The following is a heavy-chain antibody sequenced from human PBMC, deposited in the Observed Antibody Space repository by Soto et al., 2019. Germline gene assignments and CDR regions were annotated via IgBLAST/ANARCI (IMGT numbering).Heavy chain of an antibody. V-gene: IGHV3-21*01. CDR3: AREGTYCAGGSCFSTPYVDY. J-gene: IGHJ4*02. D-gene: IGHD2-15*01. CDR2: ISSTSAYM. CDR1: GFTFSTYT. Sequence: EVHLVESGGGLVEPGGSLRLFCAASGFTFSTYTMTWVRQAPGKGLEWVSSISSTSAYMYYADSVKGRFTIARDNPKTSVYLQMNGLRAEDTAVYYCAREGTYCAGGSCFSTPYVDYWGQGTLVTVSS.